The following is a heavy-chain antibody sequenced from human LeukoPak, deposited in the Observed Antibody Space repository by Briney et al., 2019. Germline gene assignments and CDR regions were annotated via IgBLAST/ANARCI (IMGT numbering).Heavy chain of an antibody. CDR3: TTTAAGTGGYYYGMDV. Sequence: GGSLRLSCAASGFTFSGSAMHWVRQASGKGLEWLGRIRSKADSYATAYAASVKGRFTISGDDSKNTAYLQMNSLKTEDTAVYYCTTTAAGTGGYYYGMDVWGQGTTVTVSS. CDR1: GFTFSGSA. CDR2: IRSKADSYAT. J-gene: IGHJ6*02. V-gene: IGHV3-73*01. D-gene: IGHD6-13*01.